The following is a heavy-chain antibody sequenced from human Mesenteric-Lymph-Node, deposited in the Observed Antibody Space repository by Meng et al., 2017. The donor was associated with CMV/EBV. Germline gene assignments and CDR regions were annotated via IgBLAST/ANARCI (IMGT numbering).Heavy chain of an antibody. CDR1: GYTLTEFS. D-gene: IGHD2/OR15-2a*01. CDR3: SAVWRGYYDNDY. J-gene: IGHJ4*02. V-gene: IGHV1-24*01. Sequence: ASVKVSCKVSGYTLTEFSIHWVRQAPGKGLEWMGGFDREGGETVYAQKFQGRVTMTEDTSTDTAYMEVSSLRSEDAAVYYCSAVWRGYYDNDYWGPGTLVTVSS. CDR2: FDREGGET.